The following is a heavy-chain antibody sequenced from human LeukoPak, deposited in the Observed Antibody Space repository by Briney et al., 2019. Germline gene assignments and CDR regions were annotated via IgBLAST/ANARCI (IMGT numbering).Heavy chain of an antibody. Sequence: PSETLSLTCTVSGGSISGYYWSWIRQPPGKGLEWIGYISYTGIANYNPSLKSRVTISLDTSKNQFSLKLSSLTAADTAVYYCANSYCPYGSCIGFAFWGQGTLVTVSS. CDR2: ISYTGIA. D-gene: IGHD2-8*01. V-gene: IGHV4-59*08. CDR3: ANSYCPYGSCIGFAF. CDR1: GGSISGYY. J-gene: IGHJ4*02.